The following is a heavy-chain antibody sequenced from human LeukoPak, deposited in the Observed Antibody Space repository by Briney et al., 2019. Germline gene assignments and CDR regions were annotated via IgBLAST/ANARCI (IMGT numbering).Heavy chain of an antibody. D-gene: IGHD1-26*01. J-gene: IGHJ4*02. V-gene: IGHV3-48*02. CDR2: ISSSSSVI. Sequence: XGSLRLSCAASGFTFSNYTLSWVCQAXGKGLEWVSYISSSSSVIYYADSVRGRFTISRDNAKNSLSLQMNSLRDEDTAIYYCARGYSRSYYDYWGQGTLVTVSS. CDR1: GFTFSNYT. CDR3: ARGYSRSYYDY.